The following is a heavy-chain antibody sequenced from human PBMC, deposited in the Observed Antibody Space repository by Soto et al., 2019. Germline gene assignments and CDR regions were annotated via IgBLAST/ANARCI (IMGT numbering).Heavy chain of an antibody. CDR1: GGSISSSSYY. D-gene: IGHD4-17*01. V-gene: IGHV4-39*01. CDR3: AIYYGDYGSMIDY. CDR2: IYYSGST. Sequence: QLQLQESGPGLVKPSETLSLTCTVSGGSISSSSYYWGWIRQPPGKGLEWIGSIYYSGSTYYNPSLKSRVTISVDTSKNQFSLKLSSVTAADTAVYYCAIYYGDYGSMIDYWGQGTLVTVSS. J-gene: IGHJ4*02.